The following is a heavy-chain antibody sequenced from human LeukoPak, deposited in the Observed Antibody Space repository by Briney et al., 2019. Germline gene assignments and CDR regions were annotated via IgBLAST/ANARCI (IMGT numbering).Heavy chain of an antibody. CDR1: GFTFSDYY. Sequence: GGSLRLSCAASGFTFSDYYMSWIRQAPVKGLEWVSYISSSGSTIYYADSVKGRFTISRDNAKNSLYLQMNSLRAEDTAVYYCARDQSDYDILTGLNWFDPWGQGTLVTVSS. J-gene: IGHJ5*02. D-gene: IGHD3-9*01. CDR3: ARDQSDYDILTGLNWFDP. CDR2: ISSSGSTI. V-gene: IGHV3-11*01.